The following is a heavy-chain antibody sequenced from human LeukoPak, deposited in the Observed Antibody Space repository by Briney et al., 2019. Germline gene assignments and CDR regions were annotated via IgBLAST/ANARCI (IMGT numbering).Heavy chain of an antibody. CDR1: GYSFTSYW. J-gene: IGHJ6*03. Sequence: GESLKISCKGSGYSFTSYWIGWVRQMPGKGLEWMGIIYPGDSDTRYSPSFQGQVTISADKSISTAYLQWSSLKASDTAVYYCARQYYYDSSGSRDYYYMDVWGKGATVTVSS. V-gene: IGHV5-51*01. CDR3: ARQYYYDSSGSRDYYYMDV. CDR2: IYPGDSDT. D-gene: IGHD3-22*01.